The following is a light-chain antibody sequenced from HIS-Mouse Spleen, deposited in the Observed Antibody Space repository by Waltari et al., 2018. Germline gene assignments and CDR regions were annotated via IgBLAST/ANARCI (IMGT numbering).Light chain of an antibody. CDR2: DVS. Sequence: QSALTQPASVSGSPGQSITISCTGTSIDVGGYNYVSWYQQPPGKAPKLMIYDVSNRPSGVSNRFSGSKSGNTASLTISGLQAEDEADYYCSSYTSSSTLVFGGGTKLTVL. V-gene: IGLV2-14*03. J-gene: IGLJ3*02. CDR1: SIDVGGYNY. CDR3: SSYTSSSTLV.